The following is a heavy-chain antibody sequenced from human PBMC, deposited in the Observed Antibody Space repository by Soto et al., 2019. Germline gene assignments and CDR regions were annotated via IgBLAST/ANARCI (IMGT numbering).Heavy chain of an antibody. J-gene: IGHJ4*02. CDR2: IIPIFGTA. D-gene: IGHD1-26*01. V-gene: IGHV1-69*13. Sequence: SVKVSCKASGGTFSSYSINWVRQAPGQGLEWMGEIIPIFGTANYAQKFQGRVTITADESTSTAYMELSSLRSEDTAVYYCARDGGRHSGGIDYWGQGTLVTVS. CDR3: ARDGGRHSGGIDY. CDR1: GGTFSSYS.